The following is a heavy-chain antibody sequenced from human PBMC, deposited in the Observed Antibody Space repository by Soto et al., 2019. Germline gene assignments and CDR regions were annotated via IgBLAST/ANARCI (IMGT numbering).Heavy chain of an antibody. CDR1: GGTFSSYA. D-gene: IGHD3-16*01. CDR3: ARSFSQDYRYYCYYGMDV. V-gene: IGHV1-69*13. Sequence: GASVKVSCKASGGTFSSYAISWVRQAPGQGLEWMGGIIPIFGTANYAQKFQGRVTITADESTSTAYMELSSLRSEDTAVYYCARSFSQDYRYYCYYGMDVWGQGTTVSVSS. CDR2: IIPIFGTA. J-gene: IGHJ6*02.